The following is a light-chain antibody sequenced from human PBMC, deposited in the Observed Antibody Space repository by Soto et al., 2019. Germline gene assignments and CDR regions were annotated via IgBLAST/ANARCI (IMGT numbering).Light chain of an antibody. Sequence: EIVVTQSPGTLSLSPWERATLSCRSSQSVSSSYLAWYQQKPGQPPRLLVYGAFNRASGIPDRFSGRGSGTDFTLTISRLEPEDFAVYYCQHYGSSPAWTFGQGTKVDI. CDR3: QHYGSSPAWT. CDR2: GAF. CDR1: QSVSSSY. V-gene: IGKV3-20*01. J-gene: IGKJ1*01.